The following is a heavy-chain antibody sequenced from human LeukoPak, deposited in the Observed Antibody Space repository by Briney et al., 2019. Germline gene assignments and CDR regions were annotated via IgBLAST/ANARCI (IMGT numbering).Heavy chain of an antibody. J-gene: IGHJ4*02. V-gene: IGHV3-48*02. Sequence: PGGSLRLSCAASGXTFSTYTVNWVRQAPGKGLEWISSISSSSSTIYHAASVKGRFTISRDNAKNSLYLQMNSLRDEDTAVYYCARARIADYWGQGTLVTVSS. D-gene: IGHD2/OR15-2a*01. CDR3: ARARIADY. CDR1: GXTFSTYT. CDR2: ISSSSSTI.